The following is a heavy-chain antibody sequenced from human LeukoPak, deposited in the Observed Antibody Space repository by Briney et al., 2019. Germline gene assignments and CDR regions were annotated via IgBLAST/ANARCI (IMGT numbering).Heavy chain of an antibody. CDR3: ARYCGGDCYGMDV. D-gene: IGHD2-21*01. V-gene: IGHV3-7*01. Sequence: GSLRLSCTASEFTFRSYWMSWVRQAPGKGLEGVADLKQDGSEKDYVDSVKGRFTISRDNAKNSLYLQMNNLRAEDTAVYYCARYCGGDCYGMDVWGQGTTVTVSS. CDR2: LKQDGSEK. J-gene: IGHJ6*02. CDR1: EFTFRSYW.